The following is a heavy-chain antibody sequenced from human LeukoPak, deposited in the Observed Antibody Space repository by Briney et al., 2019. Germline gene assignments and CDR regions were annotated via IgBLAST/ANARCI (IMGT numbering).Heavy chain of an antibody. D-gene: IGHD6-19*01. J-gene: IGHJ4*02. Sequence: SETLSLTCAVYGGSFSGYYWSWIRQPPGKGLEWIGEINHSGSTNYNPSLKSRVTISVDTSKNQFSLKLSSVTAADTAVYYCARSSMPGIAVAGAYCFDYWGQGTLVTVSS. V-gene: IGHV4-34*01. CDR1: GGSFSGYY. CDR2: INHSGST. CDR3: ARSSMPGIAVAGAYCFDY.